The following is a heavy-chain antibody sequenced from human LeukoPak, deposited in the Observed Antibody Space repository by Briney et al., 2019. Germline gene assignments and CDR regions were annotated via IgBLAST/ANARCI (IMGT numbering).Heavy chain of an antibody. J-gene: IGHJ4*02. CDR3: ARAEVGYYY. Sequence: RGSLPLSCAASGFTFSSYWMHWVRQAPGKGLVWVSRINRDGSSTSYADSVKGRFTISRDNAKNTVYLQMNSLRAEDTAVYYCARAEVGYYYWGQRNLVALYS. D-gene: IGHD3-22*01. CDR1: GFTFSSYW. CDR2: INRDGSST. V-gene: IGHV3-74*01.